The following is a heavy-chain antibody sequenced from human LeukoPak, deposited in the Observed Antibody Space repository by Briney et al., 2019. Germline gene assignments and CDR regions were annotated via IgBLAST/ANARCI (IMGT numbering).Heavy chain of an antibody. CDR1: GYTFSNYG. Sequence: ASVKVSCKASGYTFSNYGISWVRQAPGQGLEWMGWISGYNGNANYAQKLQGRITMTTEPSTSTAYMELRSLRSDDSAVFYCARDVRVGGVIATYGMDVWGQGTTVTVSS. CDR3: ARDVRVGGVIATYGMDV. CDR2: ISGYNGNA. V-gene: IGHV1-18*01. J-gene: IGHJ6*02. D-gene: IGHD2-21*01.